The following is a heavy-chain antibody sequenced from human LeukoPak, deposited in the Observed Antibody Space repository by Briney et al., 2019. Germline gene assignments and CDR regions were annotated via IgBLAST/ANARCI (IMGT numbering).Heavy chain of an antibody. V-gene: IGHV3-48*01. Sequence: GGSLRLSCAASGFTFSSYTMNWVRQAPGKGLEWLSYISSSGSTIYYADSVKGRFAISRDNAKNSLYLQMNSLRAEDTAVYYCAKTSSTTDYWGQGTLVTVSS. CDR1: GFTFSSYT. J-gene: IGHJ4*02. CDR2: ISSSGSTI. D-gene: IGHD1-26*01. CDR3: AKTSSTTDY.